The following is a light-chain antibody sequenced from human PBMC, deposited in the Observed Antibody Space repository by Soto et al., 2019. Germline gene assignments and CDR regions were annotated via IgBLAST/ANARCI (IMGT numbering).Light chain of an antibody. CDR2: WAS. Sequence: DIVMSQSPDSLAVSLGERATINCKSSQSVLHSSNNKNYLAWYRQKPGQPPKLLLYWASTRESGVPDRFSGSGYGTDFTLTISSLQAEDVAVSHCQQYLSPPWTFGQGTKVEIK. CDR3: QQYLSPPWT. J-gene: IGKJ1*01. V-gene: IGKV4-1*01. CDR1: QSVLHSSNNKNY.